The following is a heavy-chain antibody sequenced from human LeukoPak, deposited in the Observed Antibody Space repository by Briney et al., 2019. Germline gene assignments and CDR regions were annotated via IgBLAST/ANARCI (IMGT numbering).Heavy chain of an antibody. J-gene: IGHJ4*02. Sequence: SETLSLTCTVSGGSISSYYWSWIRQPAAKGLEWIGRIYTSGSTNYNPSLKSRVIMSVDTSKNQFSLKLSSVTAADTAVYYCARGPMFFGVAYCDYWGQGTLVTVSS. CDR2: IYTSGST. CDR1: GGSISSYY. D-gene: IGHD3-3*01. V-gene: IGHV4-4*07. CDR3: ARGPMFFGVAYCDY.